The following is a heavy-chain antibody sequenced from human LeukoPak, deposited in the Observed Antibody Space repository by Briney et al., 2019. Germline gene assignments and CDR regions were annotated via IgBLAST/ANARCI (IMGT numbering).Heavy chain of an antibody. V-gene: IGHV3-53*01. CDR2: IYSGGST. D-gene: IGHD4-23*01. CDR3: ARVSGGKEYHFDY. CDR1: GFTVSSNY. Sequence: GGSLRLSCAASGFTVSSNYMSWVRQAPGKGLEWVSVIYSGGSTYYADSVKGRFTISRDNSKNTLYLQMNSLRAEDTAVYYCARVSGGKEYHFDYWGQGTLVTVSS. J-gene: IGHJ4*02.